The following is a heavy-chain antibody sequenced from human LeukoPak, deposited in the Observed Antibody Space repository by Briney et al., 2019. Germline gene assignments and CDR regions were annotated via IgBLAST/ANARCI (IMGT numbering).Heavy chain of an antibody. J-gene: IGHJ3*02. V-gene: IGHV4-59*01. Sequence: PSETLSLTCTVSGGSMSSYYWSWIRQPPGKGLEWIGYISNSGSTNYNPSLQSRVTISVDRSKNQLSLKLTSVTAADTAVYHCVRLQPNTGEWAFDIWGQGTMVSVSS. CDR2: ISNSGST. D-gene: IGHD1-1*01. CDR3: VRLQPNTGEWAFDI. CDR1: GGSMSSYY.